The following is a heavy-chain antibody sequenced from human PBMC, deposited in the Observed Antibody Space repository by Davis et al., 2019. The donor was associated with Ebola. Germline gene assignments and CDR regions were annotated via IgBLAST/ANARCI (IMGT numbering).Heavy chain of an antibody. D-gene: IGHD6-13*01. J-gene: IGHJ6*02. CDR3: ARETIAAAIYYYYYGMDV. CDR2: IIPILGIA. V-gene: IGHV1-69*04. Sequence: AASVKVSCKASGGTFSSYAISWVRQAPGQGLEWMGRIIPILGIANYAQKFQGRVTITADKSTSTAYMELSSLRSEDTAVYYCARETIAAAIYYYYYGMDVWGQGTTVTVSS. CDR1: GGTFSSYA.